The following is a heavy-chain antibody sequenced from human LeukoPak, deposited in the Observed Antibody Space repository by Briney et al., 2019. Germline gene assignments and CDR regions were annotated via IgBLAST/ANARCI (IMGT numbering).Heavy chain of an antibody. V-gene: IGHV1-24*01. D-gene: IGHD6-19*01. CDR2: FDPEDGET. CDR3: ATADVAVAGTPDY. J-gene: IGHJ4*02. Sequence: ASVKVSCKVSGYTLTELSMHWVRQAPGKGLEWMGGFDPEDGETIYAQKFQGRVTMTEDTSTNTAYMELSSLRSEGTAVYYCATADVAVAGTPDYWGQGTLVTVSS. CDR1: GYTLTELS.